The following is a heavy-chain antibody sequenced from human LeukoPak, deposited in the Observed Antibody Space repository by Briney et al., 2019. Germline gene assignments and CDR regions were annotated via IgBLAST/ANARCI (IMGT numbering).Heavy chain of an antibody. D-gene: IGHD3-22*01. CDR3: ARWKTYYYDSRGAHYFDY. Sequence: SETLSLTCTVSGGSIRSYYWSWIRQPPGKGLEWIGYIYYSGSTNYNPSLKSRVTISVDTSKNQFSLKLSSVTAADTAVYYCARWKTYYYDSRGAHYFDYWGQGTLVTVSS. J-gene: IGHJ4*02. CDR1: GGSIRSYY. CDR2: IYYSGST. V-gene: IGHV4-59*01.